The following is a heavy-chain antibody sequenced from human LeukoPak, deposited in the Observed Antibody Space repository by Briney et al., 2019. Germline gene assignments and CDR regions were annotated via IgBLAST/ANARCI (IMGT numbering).Heavy chain of an antibody. D-gene: IGHD3-22*01. Sequence: ASVTVSCKASGYTFTSYDINWVRQATGQGLEWMGWMNPNSGNTGYAQKFQGRVTMTRNTSISTAYMELSSLRSEDTSVYYCAIDSSGYYGAFDIWGQGTMVTVSS. CDR3: AIDSSGYYGAFDI. V-gene: IGHV1-8*01. CDR2: MNPNSGNT. CDR1: GYTFTSYD. J-gene: IGHJ3*02.